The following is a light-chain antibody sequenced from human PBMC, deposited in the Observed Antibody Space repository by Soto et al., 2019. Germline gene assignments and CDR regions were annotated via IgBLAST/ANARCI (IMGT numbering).Light chain of an antibody. CDR2: DIN. Sequence: ALTQPASVSGSPGQSITISCTGTSSDVGNYIFVSWYRQHPGKAPKLMIYDINNRPSGVSNRFSGSKSGNTASLTISGLQAEDEADYYCVSYTTSASYVFGTGTQLTVL. CDR1: SSDVGNYIF. J-gene: IGLJ1*01. CDR3: VSYTTSASYV. V-gene: IGLV2-14*01.